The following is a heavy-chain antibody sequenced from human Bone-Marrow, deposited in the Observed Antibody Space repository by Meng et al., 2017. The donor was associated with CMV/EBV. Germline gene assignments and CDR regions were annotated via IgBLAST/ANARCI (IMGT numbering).Heavy chain of an antibody. D-gene: IGHD4-17*01. CDR3: ASGDYPFGAFDY. Sequence: LSLTCAASGFTFSSYEMNWVRQAPGKGLEWVSYISSSGSTIYYADSVKGRFTISRDNAKNSLYLQMNSLRAEDTAVYYCASGDYPFGAFDYWGQGTLVTVSS. J-gene: IGHJ4*02. CDR1: GFTFSSYE. CDR2: ISSSGSTI. V-gene: IGHV3-48*03.